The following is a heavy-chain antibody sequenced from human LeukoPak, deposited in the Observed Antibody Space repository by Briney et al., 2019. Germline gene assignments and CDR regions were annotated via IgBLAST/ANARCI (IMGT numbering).Heavy chain of an antibody. Sequence: GRSLRLSCAASGFTFSSYAMPWVRQAPGKGLEWVSYISSSGSTIYYADSVKGRFTISRDNAKNSLYLQMNSLRAEDTAVYYCARDQHYNGMDVWGQGTTVTVSS. J-gene: IGHJ6*02. CDR2: ISSSGSTI. V-gene: IGHV3-48*03. CDR3: ARDQHYNGMDV. CDR1: GFTFSSYA. D-gene: IGHD1-14*01.